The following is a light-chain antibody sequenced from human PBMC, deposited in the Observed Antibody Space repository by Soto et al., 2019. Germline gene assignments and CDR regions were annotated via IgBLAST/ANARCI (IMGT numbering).Light chain of an antibody. Sequence: QSVLTQPASVSGSPGQSITISCTGTSSDVGGYNWVSWYQHHPGKAPQLMIYEVSNRPSGVSNRFSGSKSGNTASLTISGLQAEDEADYYCRSYPGSNPRYGFGTGTKLTVL. CDR1: SSDVGGYNW. CDR2: EVS. J-gene: IGLJ1*01. V-gene: IGLV2-14*01. CDR3: RSYPGSNPRYG.